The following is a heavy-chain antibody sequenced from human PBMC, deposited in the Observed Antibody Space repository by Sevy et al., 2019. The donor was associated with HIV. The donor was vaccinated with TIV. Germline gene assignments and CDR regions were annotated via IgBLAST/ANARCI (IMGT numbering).Heavy chain of an antibody. V-gene: IGHV3-21*01. Sequence: GGSLRLSCAASGFTFSSYNMNWVRQAPGKGLKWVSSITSSSNYIYYADSVKGRFTISRDNAKNSLYLQMNSLRAEETAVYSCAGDTIVVVPAAMDPYYYYYGMDVWGQGTTVTVSS. CDR3: AGDTIVVVPAAMDPYYYYYGMDV. J-gene: IGHJ6*02. CDR1: GFTFSSYN. CDR2: ITSSSNYI. D-gene: IGHD2-2*01.